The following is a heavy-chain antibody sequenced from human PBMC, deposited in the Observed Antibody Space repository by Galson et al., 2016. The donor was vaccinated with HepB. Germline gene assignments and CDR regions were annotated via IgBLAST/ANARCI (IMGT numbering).Heavy chain of an antibody. J-gene: IGHJ4*02. CDR3: AKGRVGITTSALDY. D-gene: IGHD1-26*01. CDR2: ISGSGGFT. V-gene: IGHV3-23*01. CDR1: GFTFNSYA. Sequence: SLRLSCAVSGFTFNSYAMTWVRQTPGKGLGWVSVISGSGGFTDYADSVKGRFTISKDNSRNTLYLQMNTLRAEDTAIYYCAKGRVGITTSALDYWGQGTLVTVSS.